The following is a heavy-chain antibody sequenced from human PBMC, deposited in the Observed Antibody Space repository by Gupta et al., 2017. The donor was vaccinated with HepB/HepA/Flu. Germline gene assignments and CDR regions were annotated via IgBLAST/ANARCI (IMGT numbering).Heavy chain of an antibody. J-gene: IGHJ4*02. Sequence: QITLKESGPTLVKPTQTLTLTCTFSGFSLSTSGVGVGWIRQPPGKALEWLALIYWNADKRYSPSLKSRLTITKDTSKNQVVLTMTNMDPVDTATYYCAHRPSGWYYFDYWGQGTLVTVSS. CDR1: GFSLSTSGVG. D-gene: IGHD6-19*01. CDR3: AHRPSGWYYFDY. V-gene: IGHV2-5*01. CDR2: IYWNADK.